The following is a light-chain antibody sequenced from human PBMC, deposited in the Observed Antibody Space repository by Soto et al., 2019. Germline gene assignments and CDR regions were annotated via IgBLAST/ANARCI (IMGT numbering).Light chain of an antibody. J-gene: IGLJ2*01. CDR1: SSDVGGYNY. CDR2: EVS. V-gene: IGLV2-14*01. Sequence: QSALTQPASVSGSPGQSITISCTGTSSDVGGYNYVSWYQQHPGKAPKLMIYEVSNRPSGVSNRFSGSKSGSTAPLTISGLQAEDEADYFCSSYISSTTLVVFGGGTKLTVL. CDR3: SSYISSTTLVV.